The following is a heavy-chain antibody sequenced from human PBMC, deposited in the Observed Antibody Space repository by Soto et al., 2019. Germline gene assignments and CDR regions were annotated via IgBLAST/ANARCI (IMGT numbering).Heavy chain of an antibody. V-gene: IGHV4-4*07. D-gene: IGHD2-2*01. CDR3: ARVAGGKDCSSNRCPLDI. CDR1: DRSISSFC. Sequence: SETLSLTCTVSDRSISSFCCSWIRQPAGKGLEWIGRSDTSGITNYNPSLKSQVTMSVDTSQNQFSMKLSSVTAADTAVFYCARVAGGKDCSSNRCPLDIWGQGTMVTVSS. J-gene: IGHJ3*02. CDR2: SDTSGIT.